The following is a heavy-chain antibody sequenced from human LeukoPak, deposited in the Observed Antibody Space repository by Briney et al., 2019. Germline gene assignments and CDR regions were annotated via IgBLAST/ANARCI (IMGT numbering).Heavy chain of an antibody. V-gene: IGHV1-2*02. J-gene: IGHJ4*02. CDR1: GYTFTGYY. Sequence: ASVKVSCKASGYTFTGYYMRWVRQAPGQGLEWMGWINFNSGGTKYAQKFQGRVTMTRDTSTTTAHMELSRLRYDDTAVYYCSFGVLVLASFDDWGQGTLVRVSS. CDR2: INFNSGGT. D-gene: IGHD3-3*01. CDR3: SFGVLVLASFDD.